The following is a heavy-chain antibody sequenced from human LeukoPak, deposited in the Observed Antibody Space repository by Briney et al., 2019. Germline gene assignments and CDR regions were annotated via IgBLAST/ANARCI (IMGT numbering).Heavy chain of an antibody. J-gene: IGHJ4*02. Sequence: QTGGSLRLSCAASGFTFSSYAMNWVRQAPGKGLEWVSSISGSADSTYYADSVKGRFTMSRDNSKNALYLQMNSLRAEDTAVYYCAKGMTTVTTVFFDYWGQGALVTASS. V-gene: IGHV3-23*01. CDR2: ISGSADST. D-gene: IGHD4-17*01. CDR3: AKGMTTVTTVFFDY. CDR1: GFTFSSYA.